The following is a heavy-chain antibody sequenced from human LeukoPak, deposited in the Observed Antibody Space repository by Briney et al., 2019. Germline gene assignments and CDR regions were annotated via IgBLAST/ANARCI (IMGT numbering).Heavy chain of an antibody. Sequence: PSETLSLTCTVSGDSISSSSYYWGWIRQPPGKGLEWIGSIYYSGSTYYNPSLKSRVTVSVDTSKNQFSLKLSSVTAADTAVYYCARRYDYDPPFDPWGQGTLVTVSS. D-gene: IGHD5-12*01. J-gene: IGHJ5*02. CDR1: GDSISSSSYY. CDR2: IYYSGST. CDR3: ARRYDYDPPFDP. V-gene: IGHV4-39*07.